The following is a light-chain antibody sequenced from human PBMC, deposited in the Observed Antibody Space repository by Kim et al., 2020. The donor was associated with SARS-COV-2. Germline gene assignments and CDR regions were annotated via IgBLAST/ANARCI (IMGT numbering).Light chain of an antibody. CDR2: EDN. V-gene: IGLV6-57*02. CDR1: SGSIASNY. CDR3: QSYDSSNQV. Sequence: GKTVTISCTGRSGSIASNYVQWYQQRPGSAPTTVIYEDNQRPSGVPDRFSGSIDSSSNSAPLTISGLKTEDEADYYCQSYDSSNQVFGGGTQLTVL. J-gene: IGLJ3*02.